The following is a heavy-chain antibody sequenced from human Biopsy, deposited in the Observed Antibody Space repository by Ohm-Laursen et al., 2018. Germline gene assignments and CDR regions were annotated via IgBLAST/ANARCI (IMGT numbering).Heavy chain of an antibody. CDR1: GFTFSNHW. D-gene: IGHD4-23*01. J-gene: IGHJ4*02. V-gene: IGHV3-7*01. CDR3: ARTDGGNFGFFDF. CDR2: IRQEGSEK. Sequence: SLRLSCTASGFTFSNHWMSWVRQAPGKGLEWVANIRQEGSEKKYVDSVQGRFTISRDNAENSLYLQMNSLRGEDTAVYYCARTDGGNFGFFDFWGQGTLVIVSS.